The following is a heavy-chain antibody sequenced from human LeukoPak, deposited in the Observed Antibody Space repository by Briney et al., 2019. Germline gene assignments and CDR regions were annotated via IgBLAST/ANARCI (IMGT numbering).Heavy chain of an antibody. CDR2: IYSGGST. V-gene: IGHV3-53*01. Sequence: AGGSLRLSCAASGFTFSSYGMSWVRQAPGKGLEWVSVIYSGGSTYYADSVKGRFTISRDNSKNTLYLQMNSLRAEDTAVYYCAREIAVAGRTKEYYFDYWGQGTLVTVSS. D-gene: IGHD6-19*01. J-gene: IGHJ4*02. CDR3: AREIAVAGRTKEYYFDY. CDR1: GFTFSSYG.